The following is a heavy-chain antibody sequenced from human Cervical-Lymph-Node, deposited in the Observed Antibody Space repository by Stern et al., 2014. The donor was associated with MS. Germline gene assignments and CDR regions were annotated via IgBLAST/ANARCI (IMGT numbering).Heavy chain of an antibody. Sequence: VQLVESGGGVVQPGRSLRLSCAASGFSFGRYAMHWVRQAPGKGLEWVALIWYDGSNPYYADSVTVRFTISRDNFKNTLYLQMNSLRAEDTAVYYCASAYSSSHYYFDYWGQGTLVTVSS. CDR2: IWYDGSNP. J-gene: IGHJ4*02. D-gene: IGHD6-13*01. V-gene: IGHV3-33*01. CDR3: ASAYSSSHYYFDY. CDR1: GFSFGRYA.